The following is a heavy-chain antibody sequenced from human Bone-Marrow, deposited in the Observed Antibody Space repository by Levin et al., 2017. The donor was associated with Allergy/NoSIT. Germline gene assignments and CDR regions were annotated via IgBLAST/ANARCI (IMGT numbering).Heavy chain of an antibody. V-gene: IGHV4-59*01. CDR3: AGHKIVVVPAAGPYYFDY. D-gene: IGHD2-2*01. Sequence: SCTVSGGSISSYYWSWIRQPPGKGLEWIGYIYYSGSTNYNPSLKSRVTISVDTSKNQFSLKLSSVTAADTAVYYCAGHKIVVVPAAGPYYFDYWGQGTLVTVSS. CDR1: GGSISSYY. CDR2: IYYSGST. J-gene: IGHJ4*02.